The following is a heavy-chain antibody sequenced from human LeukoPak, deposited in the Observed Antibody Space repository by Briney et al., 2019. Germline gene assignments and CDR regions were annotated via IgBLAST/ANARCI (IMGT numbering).Heavy chain of an antibody. V-gene: IGHV4-34*01. CDR1: GGSISSYY. CDR3: AVTPGAFDI. CDR2: INHSGST. J-gene: IGHJ3*02. D-gene: IGHD1-14*01. Sequence: PSETLSPTCTVSGGSISSYYWSWIRQPPGKGLEWIGEINHSGSTNYNPSLKSRVTISVDTSKNQFSLKLSSVTAADTAVYYCAVTPGAFDIWGQGTMVTVSS.